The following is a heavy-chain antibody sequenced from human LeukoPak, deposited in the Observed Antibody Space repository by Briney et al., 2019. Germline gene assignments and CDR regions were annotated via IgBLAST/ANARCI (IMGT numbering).Heavy chain of an antibody. CDR1: GYSISSGYY. J-gene: IGHJ4*02. CDR2: IYHNGNT. D-gene: IGHD3-10*01. CDR3: ARERYYASGSYSGMWYFDY. V-gene: IGHV4-38-2*02. Sequence: PSETLSLTCAVSGYSISSGYYWGWIRQPPGEGLEWIGTIYHNGNTYCNSSLKSRVTISVDTSKNQFSLKLNSVTATDTAVYYCARERYYASGSYSGMWYFDYWGQGTLVTASS.